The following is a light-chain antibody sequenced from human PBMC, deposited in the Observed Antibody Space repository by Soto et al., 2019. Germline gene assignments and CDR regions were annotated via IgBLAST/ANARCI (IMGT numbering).Light chain of an antibody. CDR2: GAS. CDR1: QSVSSNY. CDR3: QQYSNSAMFT. Sequence: EIVLTQSPGTLSLSPGDRATLSCRASQSVSSNYLAWYQQKPDQAPSLLIYGASNRATGIPDRFSGGGSGTDFTLTISRLEPEDFAVYYCQQYSNSAMFTFGQGTKLDIK. V-gene: IGKV3-20*01. J-gene: IGKJ2*01.